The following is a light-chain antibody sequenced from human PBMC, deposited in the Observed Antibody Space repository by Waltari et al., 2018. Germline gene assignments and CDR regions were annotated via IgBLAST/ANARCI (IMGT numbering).Light chain of an antibody. CDR1: QCVSSN. CDR2: GAS. Sequence: EIVMTQSPATLSVSPGERATLPCRASQCVSSNLARYQHKTGQAPRLVIYGASTRATGMPSKFSDGRSPTEFTLDISGLQYEVLAVYYWLQYNSCIPWTLGQGT. J-gene: IGKJ1*01. CDR3: LQYNSCIPWT. V-gene: IGKV3-15*01.